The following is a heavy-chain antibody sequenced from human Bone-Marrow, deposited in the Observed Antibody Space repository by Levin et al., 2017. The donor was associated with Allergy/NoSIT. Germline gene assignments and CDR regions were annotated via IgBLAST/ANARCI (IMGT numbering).Heavy chain of an antibody. Sequence: GGSLRLSCAASGFTFSSYAMSWVRQAPGKGLEWVSAISGSGGSTYYADSVKGRFTISRDNSKKTLYLQMNSLRAEDTAVYYCATKGIAVAGTGPALWGQGTLVTVSS. V-gene: IGHV3-23*01. D-gene: IGHD6-19*01. CDR1: GFTFSSYA. CDR3: ATKGIAVAGTGPAL. J-gene: IGHJ4*02. CDR2: ISGSGGST.